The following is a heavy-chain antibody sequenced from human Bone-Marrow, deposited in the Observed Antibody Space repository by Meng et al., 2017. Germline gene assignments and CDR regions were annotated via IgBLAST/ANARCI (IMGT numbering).Heavy chain of an antibody. CDR2: ISYDGSNK. CDR1: GFTFSSYA. V-gene: IGHV3-30*04. CDR3: ARDRESSGWYVAYYYYGMDV. D-gene: IGHD6-19*01. Sequence: GESLKISCAASGFTFSSYAMHWVRQAPGKGLEWVAVISYDGSNKYYADSVKGRFTISRDNSKNTLHLQMNSLRAEDTAVYYCARDRESSGWYVAYYYYGMDVWGQGTTVTVSS. J-gene: IGHJ6*02.